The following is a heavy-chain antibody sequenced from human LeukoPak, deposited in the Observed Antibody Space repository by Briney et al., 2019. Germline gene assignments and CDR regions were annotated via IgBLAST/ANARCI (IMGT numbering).Heavy chain of an antibody. CDR2: IYYSGST. Sequence: SETLSLTCTVSGGSIRSSSYYWGWIRQPPGKGLEWIGSIYYSGSTYYNPSLKSRVTISVDTSKNQFSLKLSSVTAADTAVYYYARHNYVYDSSGYYPEYFDYWGQGTLVTVSS. J-gene: IGHJ4*02. CDR1: GGSIRSSSYY. CDR3: ARHNYVYDSSGYYPEYFDY. D-gene: IGHD3-22*01. V-gene: IGHV4-39*01.